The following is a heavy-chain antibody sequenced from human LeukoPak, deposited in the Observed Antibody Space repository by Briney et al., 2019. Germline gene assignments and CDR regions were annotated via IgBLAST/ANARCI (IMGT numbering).Heavy chain of an antibody. Sequence: GGSLRLSCAASGFAFSTYTMNWVRQAPGEGLEWVSGVGSDGRITHYADSVKGRFTISRDNSKNTLYLQMSSLRVEDTAVYYCAKDRVPDGVWSFDYWGQGSLVIVSS. J-gene: IGHJ4*02. CDR3: AKDRVPDGVWSFDY. CDR2: VGSDGRIT. CDR1: GFAFSTYT. V-gene: IGHV3-23*01. D-gene: IGHD2-8*02.